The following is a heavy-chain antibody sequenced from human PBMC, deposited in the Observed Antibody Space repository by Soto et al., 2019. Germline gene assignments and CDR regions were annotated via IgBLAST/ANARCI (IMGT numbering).Heavy chain of an antibody. CDR2: IWYDGSNK. V-gene: IGHV3-33*01. CDR3: ARDAQRITILAYYMDV. D-gene: IGHD3-3*01. J-gene: IGHJ6*03. Sequence: PGGSLRLSCAASGFTFSSYGMHWVRQAPGKGLEWVAVIWYDGSNKYYADSVKGRFTISRDNSKNTLYLQMNSLRAEDTAVYYCARDAQRITILAYYMDVWGKGTTVTVSS. CDR1: GFTFSSYG.